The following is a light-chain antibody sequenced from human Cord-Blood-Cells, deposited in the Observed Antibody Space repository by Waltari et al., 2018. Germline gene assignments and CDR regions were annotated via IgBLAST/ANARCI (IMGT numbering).Light chain of an antibody. Sequence: ELVMTQPPATLSVSPGVRATLSCRASQSVSSNLAWYQQKPGQAPRLLIYGASTRATGIPARFSGSGSGTEFTLTISSLQSEDFAVYYCQQYNNWPPLTFGGGTKVEIK. CDR1: QSVSSN. CDR3: QQYNNWPPLT. V-gene: IGKV3-15*01. J-gene: IGKJ4*01. CDR2: GAS.